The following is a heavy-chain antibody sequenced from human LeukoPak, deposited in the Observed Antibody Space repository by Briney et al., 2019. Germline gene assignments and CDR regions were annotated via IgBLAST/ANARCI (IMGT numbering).Heavy chain of an antibody. CDR2: INPNSGGT. D-gene: IGHD2-2*01. Sequence: ASVKVSCKASGYTFTGYYMQWVRQAPGQGLEWMGWINPNSGGTNYAQKFQGRVTMTRDTSISTAYMELSRLRSDDTAVYYCARGGDIVVVPAALSWFDPWGQGTLVTVSS. V-gene: IGHV1-2*02. CDR3: ARGGDIVVVPAALSWFDP. CDR1: GYTFTGYY. J-gene: IGHJ5*02.